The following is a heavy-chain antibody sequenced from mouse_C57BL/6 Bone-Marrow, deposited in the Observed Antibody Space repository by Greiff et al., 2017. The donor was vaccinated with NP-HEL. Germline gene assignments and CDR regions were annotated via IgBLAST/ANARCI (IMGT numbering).Heavy chain of an antibody. J-gene: IGHJ4*01. D-gene: IGHD3-2*02. CDR1: GFTFSDFY. CDR3: ARDADSSGYNAMDY. CDR2: SRNKANDYTT. Sequence: EVKLVESGGGLVQSGRSLRLSCATSGFTFSDFYMEWVRQAPGKGLEWIAASRNKANDYTTENSASVKGRFIVSRDTSQSILYLQMNALRAEDTAIYYCARDADSSGYNAMDYWGQGTSVTVSS. V-gene: IGHV7-1*01.